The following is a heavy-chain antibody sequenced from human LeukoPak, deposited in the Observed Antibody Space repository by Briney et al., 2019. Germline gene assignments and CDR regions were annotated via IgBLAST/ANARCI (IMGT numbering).Heavy chain of an antibody. V-gene: IGHV3-53*01. CDR3: ARDLNDYGDADAFDI. Sequence: PGGSLRLSRAASGFTVSSNYMSWVRQAPGKGLEWVSVIYSGGSTYYADSVKGRFTISRDNSKNTLYLQMNSLRAEDTAVYYCARDLNDYGDADAFDIWGQGTMVTVSS. CDR1: GFTVSSNY. J-gene: IGHJ3*02. CDR2: IYSGGST. D-gene: IGHD4-17*01.